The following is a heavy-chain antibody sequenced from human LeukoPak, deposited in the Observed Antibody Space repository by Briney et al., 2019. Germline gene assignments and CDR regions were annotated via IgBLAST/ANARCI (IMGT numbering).Heavy chain of an antibody. Sequence: SEILSLTCTVSGGSISSGSYYWSWIRQPAGKGLEWIGRIYTSGSTNYNPSLKSRVTISVDTSKNQFSLKLSSVTAADTAVYYCARVRPWAFDIWGQGTMVTVSS. V-gene: IGHV4-61*02. CDR1: GGSISSGSYY. J-gene: IGHJ3*02. CDR3: ARVRPWAFDI. CDR2: IYTSGST.